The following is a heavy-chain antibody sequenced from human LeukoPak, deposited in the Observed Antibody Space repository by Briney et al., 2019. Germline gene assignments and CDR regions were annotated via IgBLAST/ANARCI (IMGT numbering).Heavy chain of an antibody. CDR1: GFTFSSYS. D-gene: IGHD3-16*01. J-gene: IGHJ4*02. V-gene: IGHV3-7*01. Sequence: PGGSLRLSCAASGFTFSSYSMNWVRQAPGKGLEWVANTNQDETEKYYVDSVKGRFTISRDNAKNSLYLQMNSLRAEDTAVYFCARDYRGVFDYWGQGTLVTVSS. CDR3: ARDYRGVFDY. CDR2: TNQDETEK.